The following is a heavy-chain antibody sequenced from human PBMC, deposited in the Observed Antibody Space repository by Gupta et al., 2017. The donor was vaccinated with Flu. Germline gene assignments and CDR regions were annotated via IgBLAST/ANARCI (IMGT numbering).Heavy chain of an antibody. CDR3: ARGGSLFTWFDP. CDR2: IHDSGNT. V-gene: IGHV4-59*11. D-gene: IGHD1-26*01. J-gene: IGHJ5*02. Sequence: QVQLQESGPGLVRPSETLSLIGTVSGGSIRSQYWSWIRQPPGKGLEWIGYIHDSGNTNYNPSLKSRITISVETSRNQFSLKLTSVTAADTAVYYCARGGSLFTWFDPWGQGTLVTVSS. CDR1: GGSIRSQY.